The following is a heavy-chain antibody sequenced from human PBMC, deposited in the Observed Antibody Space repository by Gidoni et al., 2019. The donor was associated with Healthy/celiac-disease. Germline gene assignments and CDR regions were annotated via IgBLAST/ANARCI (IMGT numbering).Heavy chain of an antibody. Sequence: YGGSFSGYYWSWLRQPPGKGLEWIGEINHSGSTNYNPSLKSRVTITVDTSKNQFSLKLSSVTAADTAVYYCARGLSYSSSWYGVGYWGQGTLVTVSS. CDR3: ARGLSYSSSWYGVGY. CDR2: INHSGST. CDR1: GGSFSGYY. D-gene: IGHD6-13*01. J-gene: IGHJ4*02. V-gene: IGHV4-34*01.